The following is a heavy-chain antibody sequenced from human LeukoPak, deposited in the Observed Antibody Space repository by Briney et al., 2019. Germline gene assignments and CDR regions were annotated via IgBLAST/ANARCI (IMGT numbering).Heavy chain of an antibody. Sequence: ASVKVSCKASGYTFTSYGISWVRQAPGQGLEWMGWIHPFNGGTFYSQQFQDRVTMTRDTSVTTDYLDLNSLRSDDTAVYFCARHVSGNPEWYFDLWGRGTLVIVSS. CDR2: IHPFNGGT. CDR1: GYTFTSYG. D-gene: IGHD5/OR15-5a*01. J-gene: IGHJ2*01. CDR3: ARHVSGNPEWYFDL. V-gene: IGHV1-2*02.